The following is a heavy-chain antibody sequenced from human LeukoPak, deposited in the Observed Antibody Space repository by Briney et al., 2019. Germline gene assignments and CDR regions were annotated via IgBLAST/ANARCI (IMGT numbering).Heavy chain of an antibody. J-gene: IGHJ4*02. CDR1: GGSFSGYY. Sequence: SETLSLTCAVYGGSFSGYYWSWIRQPPGKGLEWIGEINHSGSTNYNPSLKSRVTISVDTSKNQFSLKLSSVTAADTAVYYCARHPYSSGYKYDYWGQGTLVTVSS. CDR2: INHSGST. CDR3: ARHPYSSGYKYDY. V-gene: IGHV4-34*01. D-gene: IGHD3-22*01.